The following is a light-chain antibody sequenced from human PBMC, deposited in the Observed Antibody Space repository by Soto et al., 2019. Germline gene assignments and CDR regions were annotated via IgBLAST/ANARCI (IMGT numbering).Light chain of an antibody. V-gene: IGLV2-14*01. Sequence: QSALTQPASVSGSPGQSITISCTGTSSDVGGYNYVSWYQQHPGKAPKLMIYEVSNRPSGVSNRFSGSKSGNTASLTISGLLAEDEADYYCSSYTSSSTPYVFGPGTQLTVL. J-gene: IGLJ1*01. CDR2: EVS. CDR3: SSYTSSSTPYV. CDR1: SSDVGGYNY.